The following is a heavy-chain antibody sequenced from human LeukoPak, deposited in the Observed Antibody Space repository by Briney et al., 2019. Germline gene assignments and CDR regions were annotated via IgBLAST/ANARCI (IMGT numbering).Heavy chain of an antibody. CDR2: IKQDGSER. CDR1: GFISSYW. Sequence: GGSLRLSCAASGFISSYWMTWVRQAPGKGLEWVANIKQDGSERYYVDSVKGRFTISRDNAKNSLYLQVDSLRAEDTAVYYCAILRTASDDYWGQGTLVTVSS. V-gene: IGHV3-7*01. D-gene: IGHD6-13*01. J-gene: IGHJ4*02. CDR3: AILRTASDDY.